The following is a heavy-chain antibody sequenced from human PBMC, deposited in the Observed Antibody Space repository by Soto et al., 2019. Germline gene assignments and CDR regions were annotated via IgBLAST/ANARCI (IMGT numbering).Heavy chain of an antibody. CDR3: ARGITGISHPYHFDS. CDR1: GYDFSGYW. CDR2: IYPGDSDT. V-gene: IGHV5-51*01. Sequence: GESLKISCKGFGYDFSGYWIGWVRQMSGKGLEWMGIIYPGDSDTRYSPSFKGQIIISADRSITTAYLQWSSLKASDTATYYCARGITGISHPYHFDSWGQGTLVTVSS. D-gene: IGHD1-20*01. J-gene: IGHJ4*02.